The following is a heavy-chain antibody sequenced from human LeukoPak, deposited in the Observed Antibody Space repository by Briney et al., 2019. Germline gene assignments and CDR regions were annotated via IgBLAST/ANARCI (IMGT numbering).Heavy chain of an antibody. CDR3: ARVWGGCFDY. Sequence: GESLKISCRAFGYSFISYWIAWVRQMPGKGLEWMGSIYPGDSDTRNSPSFQGQVTISADKSISTAYLQWSSLKASDTAMYYCARVWGGCFDYWGQGTLVTVSS. CDR2: IYPGDSDT. J-gene: IGHJ4*02. CDR1: GYSFISYW. D-gene: IGHD7-27*01. V-gene: IGHV5-51*01.